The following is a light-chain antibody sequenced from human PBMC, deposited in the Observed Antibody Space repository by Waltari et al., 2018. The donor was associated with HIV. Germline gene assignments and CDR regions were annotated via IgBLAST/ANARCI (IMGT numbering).Light chain of an antibody. Sequence: QSALTQPASVSGSPGQSITISCPATSSDVASYNLLPGYQQQPGEAPRVMIYAVTKRPSGVSNRFSGSKSDNTASLTISGLQAEDEADYYCCSYAGTGTYVFGTGTKVTVL. CDR1: SSDVASYNL. CDR2: AVT. J-gene: IGLJ1*01. CDR3: CSYAGTGTYV. V-gene: IGLV2-23*02.